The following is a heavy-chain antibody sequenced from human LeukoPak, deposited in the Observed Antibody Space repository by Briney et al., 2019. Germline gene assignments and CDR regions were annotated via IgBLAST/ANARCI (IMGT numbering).Heavy chain of an antibody. CDR3: AREGSYSGSGSPPLDY. Sequence: SETLSLTCAVYGGSFSDYYWSWIRQPPGEGLEWIGEINHSGTTNYNPSLKSRLTMSVDPSKNQFSLKLTSATAADTAVYYCAREGSYSGSGSPPLDYWGQGTLVTVSS. V-gene: IGHV4-34*01. D-gene: IGHD3-10*01. J-gene: IGHJ4*02. CDR1: GGSFSDYY. CDR2: INHSGTT.